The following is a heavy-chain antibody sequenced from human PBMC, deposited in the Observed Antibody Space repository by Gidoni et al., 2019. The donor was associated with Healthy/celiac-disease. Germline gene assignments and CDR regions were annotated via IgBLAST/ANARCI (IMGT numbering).Heavy chain of an antibody. CDR3: AKEAVMYYFDY. V-gene: IGHV3-9*01. CDR2: ISWNSGSI. CDR1: GFTFDDYA. J-gene: IGHJ4*02. Sequence: EVPLVESGGGLVQPGRSLRLSCAASGFTFDDYAMHWVRQAPGKGLEWVSGISWNSGSIGYADSVKGRFTISRDNAKNSLYLQMNSLRAEDTVLYYCAKEAVMYYFDYWGQGTLVTVSS. D-gene: IGHD2-21*01.